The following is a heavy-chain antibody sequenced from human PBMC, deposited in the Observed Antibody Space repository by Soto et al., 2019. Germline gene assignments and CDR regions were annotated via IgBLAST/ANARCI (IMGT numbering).Heavy chain of an antibody. CDR3: ARYRREAVAGYTLDN. CDR2: VYNSGST. J-gene: IGHJ4*02. V-gene: IGHV4-59*01. Sequence: SETLSLTCTVSGGSISSNYWTWIRQPPGKGLEWMGYVYNSGSTTYNPSLKSRVTISEDTSKSQFSLKVNSMTAADTAVYYCARYRREAVAGYTLDNWGQGIFVTVSS. CDR1: GGSISSNY. D-gene: IGHD6-13*01.